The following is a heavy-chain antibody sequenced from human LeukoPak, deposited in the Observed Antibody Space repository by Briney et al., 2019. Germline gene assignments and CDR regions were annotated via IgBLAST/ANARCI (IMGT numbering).Heavy chain of an antibody. Sequence: SETLSLTCTVSGGSIFSGDYYRNWIRQPLGKGLGWIGYIYYNGITYYNPSLESRVTISVDTSKNQFSLKLSSVTAADTAVYYCARGDYNDGAGYLDHWGQGTLVPVSS. V-gene: IGHV4-30-4*01. J-gene: IGHJ5*02. CDR1: GGSIFSGDYY. CDR3: ARGDYNDGAGYLDH. D-gene: IGHD3-22*01. CDR2: IYYNGIT.